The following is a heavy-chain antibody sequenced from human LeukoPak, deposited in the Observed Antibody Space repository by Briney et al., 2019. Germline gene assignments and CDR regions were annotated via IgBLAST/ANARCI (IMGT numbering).Heavy chain of an antibody. J-gene: IGHJ4*02. V-gene: IGHV3-43*02. Sequence: GGSLRLSCAASGFTFDGYAMHWVRQAPGKGLEWVSLISGDGGSTYYADSVKGRFTISRDNSKNSLYLQMNSLRTEDTALYYCAKDNYDILTGPFDYWGQGTLVTVSP. D-gene: IGHD3-9*01. CDR1: GFTFDGYA. CDR3: AKDNYDILTGPFDY. CDR2: ISGDGGST.